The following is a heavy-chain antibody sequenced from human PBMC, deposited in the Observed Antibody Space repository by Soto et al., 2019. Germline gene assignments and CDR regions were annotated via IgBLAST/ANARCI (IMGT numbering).Heavy chain of an antibody. CDR3: ATFLVGMLSQPFDY. D-gene: IGHD2-8*01. V-gene: IGHV1-24*01. Sequence: ASVKVSCTVSGYTLTELSMQWVRQAPGKGLEWMGGFDPEDGETIYAQKFQGRVTMTEDTSTDTAYMELSSLRSEDTAVYYCATFLVGMLSQPFDYWGQGTLVTVSS. J-gene: IGHJ4*02. CDR1: GYTLTELS. CDR2: FDPEDGET.